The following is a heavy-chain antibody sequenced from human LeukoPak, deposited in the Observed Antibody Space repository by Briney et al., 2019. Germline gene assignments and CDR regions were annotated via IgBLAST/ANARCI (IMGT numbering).Heavy chain of an antibody. CDR2: INHSGST. Sequence: SETLSLACTVSGGSISSTNYYWGWIRQPPGKGLEWIGEINHSGSTNYNPSLKSRVTISVDTSKNQFSLKLSSVTAADTAVYYCARRSRKNIVVVPAALYGTNWFDPWGQGTLVTVSS. CDR3: ARRSRKNIVVVPAALYGTNWFDP. D-gene: IGHD2-2*01. CDR1: GGSISSTNYY. V-gene: IGHV4-39*07. J-gene: IGHJ5*02.